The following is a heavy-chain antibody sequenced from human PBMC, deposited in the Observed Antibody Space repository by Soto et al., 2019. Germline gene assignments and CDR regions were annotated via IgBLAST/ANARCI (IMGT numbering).Heavy chain of an antibody. CDR2: IYHSGST. CDR3: RGYYDSSGYSR. V-gene: IGHV4-4*02. Sequence: SETLSLTCAVSGGSISSSNWWSWVRQPPGKGLEWIGEIYHSGSTNYNPSLKSRVTISVDKSKNQFSLKLSSVTAADTAVYYCRGYYDSSGYSRWGQGTLVTVSS. J-gene: IGHJ4*02. CDR1: GGSISSSNW. D-gene: IGHD3-22*01.